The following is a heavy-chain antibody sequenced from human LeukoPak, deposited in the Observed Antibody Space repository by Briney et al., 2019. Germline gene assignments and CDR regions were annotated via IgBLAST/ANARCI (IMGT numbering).Heavy chain of an antibody. CDR3: ARVRGSPAAFDI. J-gene: IGHJ3*02. CDR2: ISYDGSNK. D-gene: IGHD3-16*01. Sequence: GGSLRLSCAASGFTFSSYAMHGVRQAPGKGLEWVAVISYDGSNKYYADSVKGRFTISRDNSKNTLYLQMNSLRAEDTAVYYCARVRGSPAAFDIWGQGTMVTVSS. CDR1: GFTFSSYA. V-gene: IGHV3-30-3*01.